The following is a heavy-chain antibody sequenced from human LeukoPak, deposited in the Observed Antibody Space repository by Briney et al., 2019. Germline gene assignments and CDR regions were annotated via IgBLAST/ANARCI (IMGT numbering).Heavy chain of an antibody. CDR1: GFTFSSYA. V-gene: IGHV3-23*01. J-gene: IGHJ6*04. CDR3: AKTGVVVAANPYYGMDV. D-gene: IGHD2-15*01. CDR2: ISGSGGST. Sequence: HPGGSLRLSCAASGFTFSSYAMSWVRQAPGKGLEWVSAISGSGGSTYYADSVKGRFTISRDNSKNTLYLQMNSLRAEDTAAYYCAKTGVVVAANPYYGMDVWGKGTTVTVSS.